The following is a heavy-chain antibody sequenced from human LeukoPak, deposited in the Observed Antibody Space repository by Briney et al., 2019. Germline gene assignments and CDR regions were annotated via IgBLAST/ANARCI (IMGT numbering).Heavy chain of an antibody. J-gene: IGHJ5*02. D-gene: IGHD6-13*01. CDR1: GGSFSGFY. CDR2: VYHSGST. CDR3: ARDLAAAGSGLDP. V-gene: IGHV4-34*01. Sequence: SETLSLTCAVYGGSFSGFYWSWIRQSPGKGLEWIGEVYHSGSTYYNPSLKSRVTMSVDISNNQFSLKLSSVTAADTAVYYCARDLAAAGSGLDPWGQGTLVTVSS.